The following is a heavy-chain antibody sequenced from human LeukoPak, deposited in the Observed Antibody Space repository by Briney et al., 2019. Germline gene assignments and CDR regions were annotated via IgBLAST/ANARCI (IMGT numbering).Heavy chain of an antibody. V-gene: IGHV3-66*01. CDR1: GFTVSSNY. CDR3: AKDFYYYDSSGYPTLDY. CDR2: IYSCGST. D-gene: IGHD3-22*01. Sequence: GGSLRLSCAASGFTVSSNYMSWVRQAPGKGLEWVSVIYSCGSTYYADSVKGRFTISRDNSKNTLYLQMNSLRAEDTAVYYCAKDFYYYDSSGYPTLDYWGQGTLVTVSS. J-gene: IGHJ4*02.